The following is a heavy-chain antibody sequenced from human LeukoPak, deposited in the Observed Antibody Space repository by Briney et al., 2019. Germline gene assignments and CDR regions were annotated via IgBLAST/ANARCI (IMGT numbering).Heavy chain of an antibody. V-gene: IGHV3-7*01. Sequence: GGSLRLSCAASGFTFSSDWMNWVRQAPGKGLEWVANIKGDGSEKNYVDSVRGRFSISRDNAKNSLYLQTDSLRAEDTAVYYCAKEGAYPIITYDSWGQGALVTVSS. CDR1: GFTFSSDW. J-gene: IGHJ5*01. CDR3: AKEGAYPIITYDS. CDR2: IKGDGSEK. D-gene: IGHD3-10*01.